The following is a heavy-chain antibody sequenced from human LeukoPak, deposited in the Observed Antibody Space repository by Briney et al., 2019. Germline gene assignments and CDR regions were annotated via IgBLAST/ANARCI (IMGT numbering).Heavy chain of an antibody. J-gene: IGHJ4*02. CDR3: AKDRSSSFSGFLEY. Sequence: PGGSLRLSCAASGFTFSSYAMNWVRQAPGKWLEWVSAMSYSGSSTYYADSVKGRFTISRDNSKNTLYLQMNSLRAEDTAVYYCAKDRSSSFSGFLEYWGQGTLVTVSS. D-gene: IGHD6-6*01. V-gene: IGHV3-23*01. CDR2: MSYSGSST. CDR1: GFTFSSYA.